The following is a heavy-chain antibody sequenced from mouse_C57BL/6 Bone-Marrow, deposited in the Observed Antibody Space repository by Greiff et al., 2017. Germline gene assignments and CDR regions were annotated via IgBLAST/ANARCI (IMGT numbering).Heavy chain of an antibody. CDR3: ATPTVPFAY. J-gene: IGHJ3*01. Sequence: EVQGVESGGGLVKPGGSLKLSCAASGFTFSSYAMSWVRQTPEKRLEWVATISDGGSYTYYPDNVKGRFTISRDNAKNNLYLQMSHLKSEDTAMYYCATPTVPFAYWGQGTLVTVSA. V-gene: IGHV5-4*01. CDR1: GFTFSSYA. D-gene: IGHD1-1*01. CDR2: ISDGGSYT.